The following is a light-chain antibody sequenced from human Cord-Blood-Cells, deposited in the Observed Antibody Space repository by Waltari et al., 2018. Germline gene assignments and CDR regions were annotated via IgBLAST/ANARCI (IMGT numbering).Light chain of an antibody. CDR3: QQYDNLPIT. CDR2: DAS. CDR1: QDISNY. J-gene: IGKJ3*01. Sequence: DIQMTQSPSSLSASVGDRVTITCQASQDISNYLNWYQQKPGKAPTLLIYDASNLETGGPSRFSGMGSGTDFTFTISSLQPEDIATYYCQQYDNLPITFGPGTKVDIK. V-gene: IGKV1-33*01.